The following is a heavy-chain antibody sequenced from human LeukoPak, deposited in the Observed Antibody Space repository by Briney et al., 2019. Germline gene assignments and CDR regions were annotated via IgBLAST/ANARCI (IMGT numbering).Heavy chain of an antibody. D-gene: IGHD3-10*01. Sequence: GGSLRLSCAAYGFTVSSNYMSWVRQAPGRGLEWVSVIYSGGSTYYADSVKGRFTISRDNSKNTLFLQMNSLRAGDTAEYYCARGTVTMVDYWGQGTLVTVSS. J-gene: IGHJ4*02. V-gene: IGHV3-66*01. CDR2: IYSGGST. CDR1: GFTVSSNY. CDR3: ARGTVTMVDY.